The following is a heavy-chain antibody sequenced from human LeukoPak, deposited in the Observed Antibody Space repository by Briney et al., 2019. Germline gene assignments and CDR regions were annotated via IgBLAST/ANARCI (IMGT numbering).Heavy chain of an antibody. CDR2: IYYSGST. CDR3: ARGSDSSGWYFGY. CDR1: GGSISSYY. D-gene: IGHD6-19*01. V-gene: IGHV4-59*01. Sequence: SETLSLTCTVSGGSISSYYWSWIQQPPGKGLEWIGYIYYSGSTNYNPSLKSRVTISVDTSKNQFSLKLSSVTAADTAVYYCARGSDSSGWYFGYWGQGTLVTVSS. J-gene: IGHJ4*02.